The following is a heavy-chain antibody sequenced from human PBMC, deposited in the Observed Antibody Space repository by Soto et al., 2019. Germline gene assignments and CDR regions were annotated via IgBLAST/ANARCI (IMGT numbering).Heavy chain of an antibody. D-gene: IGHD6-13*01. J-gene: IGHJ5*02. V-gene: IGHV3-23*01. Sequence: GGSLRLSCAASGFTFNTYAMSWVRQAPGKGLEWVAAISGGGTSTNYADSVKGRFTISRDNYMSTLYLQMNSLRAEDSAIYYCADDSSSWYFLFDPWGQGTLVTVSS. CDR3: ADDSSSWYFLFDP. CDR2: ISGGGTST. CDR1: GFTFNTYA.